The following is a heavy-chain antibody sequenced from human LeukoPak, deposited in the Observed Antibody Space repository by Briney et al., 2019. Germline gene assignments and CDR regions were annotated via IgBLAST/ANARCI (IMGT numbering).Heavy chain of an antibody. J-gene: IGHJ4*02. V-gene: IGHV4-59*08. CDR1: GGSISSYY. Sequence: SETLSLTCTVSGGSISSYYWSWIRQPPGKGLEWIGYIYYSGTTNYNPSLKSRVTILVGTSKNQFSLNLSSVTAADTAVYYCARRGIAAAGYDYWGQGTLVTVSS. CDR2: IYYSGTT. CDR3: ARRGIAAAGYDY. D-gene: IGHD6-13*01.